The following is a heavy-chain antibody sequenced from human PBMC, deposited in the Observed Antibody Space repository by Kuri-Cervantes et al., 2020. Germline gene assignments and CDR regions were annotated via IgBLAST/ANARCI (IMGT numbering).Heavy chain of an antibody. D-gene: IGHD3-10*01. CDR2: ISYDGSNK. CDR1: GFTFSSYG. CDR3: ATDGSHYDVDH. Sequence: GESLKISCAASGFTFSSYGMHWVRQAPGKGLEWVAVISYDGSNKYYADSVKGRFTISRDNSKNTLYLQMNSLRVEDTGVYYCATDGSHYDVDHWGQGTQVTVSS. V-gene: IGHV3-30*03. J-gene: IGHJ4*02.